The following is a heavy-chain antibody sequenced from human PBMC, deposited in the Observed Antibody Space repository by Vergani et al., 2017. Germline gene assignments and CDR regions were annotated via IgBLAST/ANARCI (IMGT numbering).Heavy chain of an antibody. CDR2: ISASGAPT. Sequence: VQLVESGGGLVKPGGSLRLSCAASGFTFSDSSMSWVRQAPGKGLEWVSGISASGAPTYYADSVKGRVTISRDNSKNTLYLQMNSLRVEDTAVYYCARAYGRYDWFDYWGQRTLVTVSS. CDR1: GFTFSDSS. D-gene: IGHD1-20*01. J-gene: IGHJ4*01. V-gene: IGHV3-23*04. CDR3: ARAYGRYDWFDY.